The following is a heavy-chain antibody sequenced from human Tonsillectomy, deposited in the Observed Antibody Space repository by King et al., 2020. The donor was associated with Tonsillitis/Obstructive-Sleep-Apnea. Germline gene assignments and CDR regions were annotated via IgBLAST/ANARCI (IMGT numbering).Heavy chain of an antibody. Sequence: VQLVESGAEVKKPGESLKISCKGSGYSFSEYWIAWVRQMPGKGLEWMGIIYPDDSDTRYSPFFQGQVTMSVDKSISTAYLQWSSLKASDTAIYYCARRRDVVVPAAIAGWFDPWGQGTLVTVSS. CDR1: GYSFSEYW. J-gene: IGHJ5*02. CDR2: IYPDDSDT. V-gene: IGHV5-51*01. D-gene: IGHD2-2*02. CDR3: ARRRDVVVPAAIAGWFDP.